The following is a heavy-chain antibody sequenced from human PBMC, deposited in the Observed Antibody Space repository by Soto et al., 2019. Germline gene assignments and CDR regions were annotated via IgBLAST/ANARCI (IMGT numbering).Heavy chain of an antibody. V-gene: IGHV1-3*01. CDR2: INAGNGNT. CDR1: GYTFTSYA. J-gene: IGHJ4*02. D-gene: IGHD2-21*02. CDR3: ARSIVVVTALDY. Sequence: QVQLVQSGAEVKKPGASVKVSCKASGYTFTSYATHWVRQAPGQRLERMGWINAGNGNTKYSQKFQGRVTITRDTSASTAYMELSSLRSEDTAVYYCARSIVVVTALDYWGQGTLVTVSS.